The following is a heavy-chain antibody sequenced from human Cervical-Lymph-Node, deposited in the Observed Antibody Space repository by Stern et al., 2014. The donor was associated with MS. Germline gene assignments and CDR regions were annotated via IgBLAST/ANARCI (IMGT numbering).Heavy chain of an antibody. CDR2: SSGNNGNT. CDR3: ARVYDILTGYEYFDY. CDR1: GYTFTAYG. J-gene: IGHJ4*02. Sequence: QVQLVQSGAEVKKPGASVKVSCKASGYTFTAYGVTWVRQAPGQGLEWMGWSSGNNGNTNYAQKLQGRVTMTTDTSTSTAYMELRSLRSDDTAVYYCARVYDILTGYEYFDYWGQGTLVTVSS. V-gene: IGHV1-18*01. D-gene: IGHD3-9*01.